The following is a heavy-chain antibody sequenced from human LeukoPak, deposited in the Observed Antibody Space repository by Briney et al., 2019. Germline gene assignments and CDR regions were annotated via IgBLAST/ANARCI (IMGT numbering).Heavy chain of an antibody. Sequence: PSETLSLTCTVSGGSISSGSNYWSWLRQPAGQGLEWIGRIYTSGSTNYNPSLKSRVTISVDTSKNHFSLRLSSVTASDTAVYFCARHVSGNLWYFDDWGQGTLVTVSS. CDR2: IYTSGST. CDR3: ARHVSGNLWYFDD. V-gene: IGHV4-61*02. D-gene: IGHD1-26*01. J-gene: IGHJ4*02. CDR1: GGSISSGSNY.